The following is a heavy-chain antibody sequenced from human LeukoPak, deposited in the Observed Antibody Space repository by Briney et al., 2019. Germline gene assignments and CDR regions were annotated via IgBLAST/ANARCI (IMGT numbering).Heavy chain of an antibody. CDR3: ARVGIVGTIGDY. V-gene: IGHV3-7*01. CDR2: INQDGSEK. D-gene: IGHD1-26*01. J-gene: IGHJ4*02. CDR1: GFTFSRSW. Sequence: GGSLRLSCAAFGFTFSRSWMSWVRQAPGKGLEWLANINQDGSEKYYVDSVKGRFTISRDNAKNSLYLQMNSLRAEDTAVYYCARVGIVGTIGDYWGQGTLITASS.